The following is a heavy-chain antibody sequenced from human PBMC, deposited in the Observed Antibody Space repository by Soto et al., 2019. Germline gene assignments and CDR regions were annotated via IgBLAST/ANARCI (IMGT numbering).Heavy chain of an antibody. J-gene: IGHJ3*02. V-gene: IGHV5-51*01. Sequence: GESLKISCKGSGYSFTSYWIGWVRQMPGKGLEWMGIIYPGDSDTRYSPSFQGQVTISADKSISTAYLQWSSLKASDTAMYYCARMRGYCSGGSCLHDAFDIWGQGTMVTVSS. CDR3: ARMRGYCSGGSCLHDAFDI. CDR1: GYSFTSYW. CDR2: IYPGDSDT. D-gene: IGHD2-15*01.